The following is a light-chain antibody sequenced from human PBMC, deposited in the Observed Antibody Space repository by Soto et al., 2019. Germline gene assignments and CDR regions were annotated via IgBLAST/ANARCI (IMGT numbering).Light chain of an antibody. CDR1: QSVSSSY. J-gene: IGKJ3*01. CDR2: DAS. CDR3: QHYGTSAL. V-gene: IGKV3-20*01. Sequence: EIVLTQSPGTLSLSPGERATLSCRASQSVSSSYLAWYQQKPGQAPRLLIYDASRATGIPDRFSASGSGTDFTLTITRLEPEDFAVYCCQHYGTSALFGPGTKVDI.